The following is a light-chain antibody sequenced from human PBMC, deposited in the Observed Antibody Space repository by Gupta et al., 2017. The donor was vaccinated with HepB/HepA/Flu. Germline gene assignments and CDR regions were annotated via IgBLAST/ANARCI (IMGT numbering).Light chain of an antibody. J-gene: IGKJ5*01. Sequence: ILTQSPGTLSLSPGDRATPSCRASQIVGSNFLAWYQPRPAQPPRLLIYDASNGATSIPDRFSGSGSGTDFTLTITRLEPEDSAIYYCQQDDSSPVTFGQGTRVEIK. CDR3: QQDDSSPVT. V-gene: IGKV3-20*01. CDR2: DAS. CDR1: QIVGSNF.